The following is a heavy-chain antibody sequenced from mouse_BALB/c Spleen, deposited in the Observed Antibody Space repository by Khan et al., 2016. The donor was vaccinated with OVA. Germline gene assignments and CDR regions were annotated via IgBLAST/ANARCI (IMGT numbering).Heavy chain of an antibody. CDR2: IYPGSDNA. D-gene: IGHD2-3*01. V-gene: IGHV1-77*01. Sequence: QIQLVQSGPELVKPGASVKMSCKASGYTFTYYVITWVKQRTGQGLEWIGEIYPGSDNANYNERFKGQATLTADKSSNTTHMQLSSLTSEDSAVYFCARGDGYYVYFDYWGQGTTLTVSS. CDR1: GYTFTYYV. J-gene: IGHJ2*01. CDR3: ARGDGYYVYFDY.